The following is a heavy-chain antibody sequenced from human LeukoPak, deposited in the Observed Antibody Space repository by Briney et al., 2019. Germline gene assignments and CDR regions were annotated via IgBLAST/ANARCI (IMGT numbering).Heavy chain of an antibody. D-gene: IGHD1-7*01. Sequence: GGSLGLSCAASGFTVSGNYMTWVRQAPGKGLEWVSLIYGGGNTCDADSVRGRFTISRDNSKNMVYLQMNSLRVEDTAVYYCAGPTDRTRNWFFDVWGRGSLVTVSS. CDR1: GFTVSGNY. J-gene: IGHJ2*01. CDR3: AGPTDRTRNWFFDV. CDR2: IYGGGNT. V-gene: IGHV3-66*01.